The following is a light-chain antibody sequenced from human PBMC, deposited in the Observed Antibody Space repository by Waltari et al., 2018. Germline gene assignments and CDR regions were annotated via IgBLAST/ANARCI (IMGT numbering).Light chain of an antibody. J-gene: IGKJ4*01. V-gene: IGKV3-15*01. CDR3: QQYNSWPLT. CDR2: GAS. Sequence: EIVMTQSPATLSVYPGERATLSCRASQSVSHNLAWFQHKPGQAPRLLIYGASTRAAGIPARFSGSGSGADFTLTISSLQSEDFALYYCQQYNSWPLTFGGGTKVEIK. CDR1: QSVSHN.